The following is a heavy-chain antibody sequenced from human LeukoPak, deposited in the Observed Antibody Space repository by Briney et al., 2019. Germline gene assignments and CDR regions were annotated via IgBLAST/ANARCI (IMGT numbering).Heavy chain of an antibody. D-gene: IGHD4-11*01. CDR2: VYYIGST. CDR3: ARGRTVTTVGVYYYYMDV. J-gene: IGHJ6*03. V-gene: IGHV4-39*07. Sequence: SETLSLTCTVSGDSISSNSYFWGWIRQPPGKGLEWIGSVYYIGSTYYNPSLNSRVTISVDTSKNHFSLKLSSVTAADTAVYYCARGRTVTTVGVYYYYMDVWGKGTTVTVSS. CDR1: GDSISSNSYF.